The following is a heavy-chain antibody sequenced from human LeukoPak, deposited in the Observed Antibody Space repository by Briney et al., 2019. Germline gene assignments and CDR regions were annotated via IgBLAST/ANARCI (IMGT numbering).Heavy chain of an antibody. J-gene: IGHJ4*02. CDR1: GYSISTGYY. CDR2: IYYNGST. D-gene: IGHD6-6*01. Sequence: TSETLSLTCTVSGYSISTGYYWDWIRQPPGKGLEWIGNIYYNGSTYYNPSLKSRVTISVDTSKNQFSLKLNSVTAADTAVYYCARGPAPEEYSSSHDPWYFDYWGQGTLVTVSS. CDR3: ARGPAPEEYSSSHDPWYFDY. V-gene: IGHV4-38-2*02.